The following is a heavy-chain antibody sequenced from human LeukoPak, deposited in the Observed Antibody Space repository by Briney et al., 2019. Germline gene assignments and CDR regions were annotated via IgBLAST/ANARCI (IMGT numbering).Heavy chain of an antibody. CDR1: GGSISSGSYY. CDR2: IYSSGST. V-gene: IGHV4-61*02. D-gene: IGHD3-10*01. Sequence: PSETLSLTCTVSGGSISSGSYYWSWIRQPAGKGLEWIGRIYSSGSTNYNPSLKSRVTISVDTSKNQFSLKLSSVTAADTAVYYCAIVINNWFDPWGQGTLVTVSS. CDR3: AIVINNWFDP. J-gene: IGHJ5*02.